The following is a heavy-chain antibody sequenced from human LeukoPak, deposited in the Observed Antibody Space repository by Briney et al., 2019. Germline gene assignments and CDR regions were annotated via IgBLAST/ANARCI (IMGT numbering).Heavy chain of an antibody. CDR2: INHSGST. Sequence: PSETLSLTCAVYGGSFSGYYWSWIRQPPGKGLEWIGEINHSGSTNYNPSLKSRVTISVDTSKNQFSLKVSYVTAADTAVYYCARQRITMVRGVIGREYNWFDPWGQGTLVTVSS. J-gene: IGHJ5*02. V-gene: IGHV4-34*01. CDR1: GGSFSGYY. CDR3: ARQRITMVRGVIGREYNWFDP. D-gene: IGHD3-10*01.